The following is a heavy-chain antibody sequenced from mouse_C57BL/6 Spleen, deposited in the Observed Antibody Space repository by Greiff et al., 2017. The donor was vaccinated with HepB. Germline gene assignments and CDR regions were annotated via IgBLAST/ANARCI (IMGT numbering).Heavy chain of an antibody. CDR3: APIIYYDGKGGFFAY. Sequence: VQLQQSGPELVKPGASVKISCKASGYSFTDYNMNWVKQSNGKSLEWIGVINPNYGTTSYNQKFKGKATLTVDQSSSTAYMQLNSLTSEDSAVYYCAPIIYYDGKGGFFAYWGQGTLVTVSA. CDR2: INPNYGTT. D-gene: IGHD1-1*01. V-gene: IGHV1-39*01. CDR1: GYSFTDYN. J-gene: IGHJ3*01.